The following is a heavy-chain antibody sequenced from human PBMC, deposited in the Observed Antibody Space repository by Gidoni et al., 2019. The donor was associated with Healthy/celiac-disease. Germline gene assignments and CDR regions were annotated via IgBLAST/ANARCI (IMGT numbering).Heavy chain of an antibody. Sequence: QVQLQESGPGLVKPSETLSLTCAVSGYSISSGYYWGWIRQPPGKGLEWIVSIYHSGSTYYNPSLKSRVTISVDTSKNQFSLKLSSVTAADTAVYYCAGVLRFLEWLGWFDPWGQGTLVTVSS. J-gene: IGHJ5*02. CDR1: GYSISSGYY. V-gene: IGHV4-38-2*01. CDR2: IYHSGST. D-gene: IGHD3-3*01. CDR3: AGVLRFLEWLGWFDP.